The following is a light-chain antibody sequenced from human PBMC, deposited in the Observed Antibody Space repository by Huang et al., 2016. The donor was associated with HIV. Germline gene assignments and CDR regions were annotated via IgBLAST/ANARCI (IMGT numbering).Light chain of an antibody. Sequence: DIQMTQSPSSLSASVGDRVTITCRTSQNIRTYLNWYQHKPGKAPKLLLYAESSVHSGVPSRFSGSGSGTDFTLTISSLQPEDVATYYCQESYNTPWTFGQGTKVEIK. V-gene: IGKV1-39*01. CDR2: AES. CDR1: QNIRTY. CDR3: QESYNTPWT. J-gene: IGKJ1*01.